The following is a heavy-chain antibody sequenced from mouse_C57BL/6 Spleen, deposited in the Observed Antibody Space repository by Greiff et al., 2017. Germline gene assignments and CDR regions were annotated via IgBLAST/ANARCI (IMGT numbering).Heavy chain of an antibody. CDR1: GYTFTSYW. CDR3: ARSGYGSSSFDY. J-gene: IGHJ2*01. Sequence: VKLQQPGAELVRPGSSVKLSCKASGYTFTSYWMDWVKQRPGQGLEWIGNIYPSDSETHYNQKFKDKATLTVDKSSSTAYMQLSSLTSEDSAVYYCARSGYGSSSFDYWGQGTTLTVSS. D-gene: IGHD1-1*01. CDR2: IYPSDSET. V-gene: IGHV1-61*01.